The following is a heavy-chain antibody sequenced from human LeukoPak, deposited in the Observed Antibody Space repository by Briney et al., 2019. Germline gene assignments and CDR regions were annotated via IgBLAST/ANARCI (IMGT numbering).Heavy chain of an antibody. D-gene: IGHD6-6*01. V-gene: IGHV1-8*02. CDR1: GYTFTSYD. J-gene: IGHJ5*02. CDR3: AIGKLASRRGSWFDP. CDR2: MNPNSGNT. Sequence: ASVKVPCKASGYTFTSYDINWVRQATGQGLEWMGWMNPNSGNTGYAQKFQGRVTMTRNTSISTAYMDLSSLTSEDTAVYYCAIGKLASRRGSWFDPWGQGTLVTVSS.